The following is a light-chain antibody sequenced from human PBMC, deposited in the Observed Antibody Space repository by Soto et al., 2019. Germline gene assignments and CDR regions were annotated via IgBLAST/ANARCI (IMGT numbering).Light chain of an antibody. Sequence: EIVLTQSPGTLSLSPGGRATLSCRASQSVTSSYLAWYQQKPGQAPRLLIYGASSRASGIPDRFSGSGSGTDFTLTISRLEPEDFAVYYCQRFGSSLYTFGQGTKLEIK. J-gene: IGKJ2*01. V-gene: IGKV3-20*01. CDR2: GAS. CDR1: QSVTSSY. CDR3: QRFGSSLYT.